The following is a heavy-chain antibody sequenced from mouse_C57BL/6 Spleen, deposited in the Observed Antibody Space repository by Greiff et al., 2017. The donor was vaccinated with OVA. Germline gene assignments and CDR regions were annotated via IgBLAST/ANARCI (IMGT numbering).Heavy chain of an antibody. J-gene: IGHJ3*01. D-gene: IGHD2-5*01. CDR1: GYTFTSYW. V-gene: IGHV1-55*01. CDR3: ARSDLYYSNYGGFAY. Sequence: VQLQQPGAELVKPGASVKMSCKASGYTFTSYWITWVKQRPGQGLEWIGDIYPGSGSTKYNEKFKSKATLTVDTSSSTAYMQLSSLTSEDSAVYYCARSDLYYSNYGGFAYWGQGTLVTVSA. CDR2: IYPGSGST.